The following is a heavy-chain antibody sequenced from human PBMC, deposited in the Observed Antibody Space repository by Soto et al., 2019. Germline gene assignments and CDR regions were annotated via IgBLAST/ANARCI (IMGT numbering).Heavy chain of an antibody. Sequence: SLRLSCAASGFTFSSYGMHWVRQAPGKGLEWVAVISYDGSNKYYADSVKGRFTISRDNSKNTLYLQMNSLRAEDTAVYYCAKDRGSSYYYGMDVWGQGTTVTVSS. J-gene: IGHJ6*02. D-gene: IGHD6-6*01. V-gene: IGHV3-30*18. CDR3: AKDRGSSYYYGMDV. CDR2: ISYDGSNK. CDR1: GFTFSSYG.